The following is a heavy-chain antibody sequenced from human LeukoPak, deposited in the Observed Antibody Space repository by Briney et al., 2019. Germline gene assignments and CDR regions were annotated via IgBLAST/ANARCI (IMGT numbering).Heavy chain of an antibody. Sequence: GASAKVSCKASGYTFTSYAMHWVRQAPGQRLEWMGWINAGNGNTKYSQKFQGRVTMTTDTSTSTAYMELRSLRSDDTAVYYCASSRDDFWSGYYRYWGRGTLVTVSS. CDR2: INAGNGNT. CDR1: GYTFTSYA. V-gene: IGHV1-3*01. J-gene: IGHJ4*02. CDR3: ASSRDDFWSGYYRY. D-gene: IGHD3-3*01.